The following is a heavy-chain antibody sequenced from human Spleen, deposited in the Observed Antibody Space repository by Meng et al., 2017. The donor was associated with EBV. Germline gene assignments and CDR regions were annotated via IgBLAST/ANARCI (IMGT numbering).Heavy chain of an antibody. CDR3: ARKTDSRGSGDY. V-gene: IGHV3-53*01. CDR2: IYSGGGT. CDR1: GFIFSYNF. J-gene: IGHJ4*02. D-gene: IGHD3-22*01. Sequence: EVQLEESGGGLIQPGGSLRLSCAVSGFIFSYNFMTWVRQAPGKGPECVSVIYSGGGTYYADSVKGRFTISRDNSKNTLYLQMNNLRAEDTAMYYCARKTDSRGSGDYWGQGTLVTVSS.